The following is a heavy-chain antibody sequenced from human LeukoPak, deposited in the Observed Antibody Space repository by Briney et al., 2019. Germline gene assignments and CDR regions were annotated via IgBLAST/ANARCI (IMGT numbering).Heavy chain of an antibody. Sequence: PGGSLRLSCAASGFNFSSYSMNWVRQAPGKGLEWVSYISSSSSTIYYADSVKGRFTISRDNAKNSLYLQMNSLRAEDTAVYYCARVQEVDTAMVGDYYGMDVWGQGTTVTVSS. V-gene: IGHV3-48*01. J-gene: IGHJ6*02. CDR1: GFNFSSYS. D-gene: IGHD5-18*01. CDR3: ARVQEVDTAMVGDYYGMDV. CDR2: ISSSSSTI.